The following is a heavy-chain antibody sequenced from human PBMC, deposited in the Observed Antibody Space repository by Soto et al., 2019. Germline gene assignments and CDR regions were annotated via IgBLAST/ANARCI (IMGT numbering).Heavy chain of an antibody. V-gene: IGHV1-46*03. CDR2: INPSGGST. CDR3: AGFYYDILTGLFPGAFDI. CDR1: GYTFTSYY. D-gene: IGHD3-9*01. J-gene: IGHJ3*02. Sequence: ASVKVSCKASGYTFTSYYMHWVRQAPGQGLEWMGIINPSGGSTSYAQKLQGRVTMTRDTSTSTAYMELRSLRSDDTAVYYCAGFYYDILTGLFPGAFDIWGQGTMVTVSS.